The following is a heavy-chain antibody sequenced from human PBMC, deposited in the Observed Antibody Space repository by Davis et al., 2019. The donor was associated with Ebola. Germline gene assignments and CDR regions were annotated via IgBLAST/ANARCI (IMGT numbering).Heavy chain of an antibody. V-gene: IGHV1-18*01. CDR1: GYTLSGYA. CDR2: INVYNGHT. D-gene: IGHD4-17*01. CDR3: ARDATTVTTIWFDP. Sequence: ASVPVSCKTSGYTLSGYAISWVRQAPAQGLEWIGRINVYNGHTNYAQNFQGRVTVSTDTSTSIAYMELRSLRSDDTALYYCARDATTVTTIWFDPWGQGTLATVSS. J-gene: IGHJ5*02.